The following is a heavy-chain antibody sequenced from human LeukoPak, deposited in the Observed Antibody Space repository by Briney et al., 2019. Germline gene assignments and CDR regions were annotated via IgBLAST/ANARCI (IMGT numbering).Heavy chain of an antibody. Sequence: GGSLRLSCAASGFTFSDYYMSWIRQAPGKGLEWVSYISSSSSYTNYADSMKGRFTISRDNAKNSLYLQMNSLRAEDTAVYYCARVYSSGWTIFDYWGQGTLVTVSS. CDR2: ISSSSSYT. CDR3: ARVYSSGWTIFDY. J-gene: IGHJ4*02. CDR1: GFTFSDYY. V-gene: IGHV3-11*05. D-gene: IGHD6-19*01.